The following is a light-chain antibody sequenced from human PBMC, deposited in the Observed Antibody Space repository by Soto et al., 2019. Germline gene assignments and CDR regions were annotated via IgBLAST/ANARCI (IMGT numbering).Light chain of an antibody. CDR3: SSYTSSSTPYVV. J-gene: IGLJ2*01. CDR1: SSDVGGYNY. Sequence: QSVLTQPASVSGSPGQSITISCTGTSSDVGGYNYVSWYQQHPGKAPKLMIYDVSNRPSGVSNRFSGSKSGNTASLTISGLQAEDEAAYYSSSYTSSSTPYVVFGGGTKLTVL. V-gene: IGLV2-14*01. CDR2: DVS.